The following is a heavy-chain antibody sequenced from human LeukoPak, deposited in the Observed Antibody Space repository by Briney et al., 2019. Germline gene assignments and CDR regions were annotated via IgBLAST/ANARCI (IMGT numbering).Heavy chain of an antibody. J-gene: IGHJ4*02. CDR2: INWNGGSK. CDR3: ARDLGSWGYFDY. D-gene: IGHD3-16*01. CDR1: GFTFDDYG. V-gene: IGHV3-20*04. Sequence: GGSLRLSCAASGFTFDDYGMSWVRQAPGKGLEWVSGINWNGGSKGYADAVKGRFTISRDNAKNSLYLQMNSLRAEDTAVYYCARDLGSWGYFDYWGQGTLVTVSS.